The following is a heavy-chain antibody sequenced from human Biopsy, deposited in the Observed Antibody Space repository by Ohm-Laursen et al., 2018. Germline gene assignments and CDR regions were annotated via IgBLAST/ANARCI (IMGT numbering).Heavy chain of an antibody. CDR2: ISVKTGNT. Sequence: GASVKASCKASGYTFTSFDINWVRQAPGQGLEWLGWISVKTGNTNYTQKLQGRVTMTTDTSTNTAYMELRSLRSDDTALYYCAREGTSVTFFGKISDYYFDFWGPGTVVTVSS. J-gene: IGHJ4*02. CDR3: AREGTSVTFFGKISDYYFDF. D-gene: IGHD3-3*01. CDR1: GYTFTSFD. V-gene: IGHV1-18*01.